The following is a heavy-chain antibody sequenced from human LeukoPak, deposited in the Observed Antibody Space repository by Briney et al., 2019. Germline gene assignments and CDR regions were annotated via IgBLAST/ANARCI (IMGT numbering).Heavy chain of an antibody. CDR1: GVSISSHY. CDR2: IYYSGST. V-gene: IGHV4-59*11. CDR3: ARVGVGGVPAAPQGRYYYYYYMDV. J-gene: IGHJ6*03. Sequence: PSETLSLTCTVSGVSISSHYWSWIRQPPGKGLEWIGYIYYSGSTNYNLSLKSRVTISVDTSKNQFSLKLSSVTAADTAVYYCARVGVGGVPAAPQGRYYYYYYMDVWGKGTTVTVSS. D-gene: IGHD2-2*01.